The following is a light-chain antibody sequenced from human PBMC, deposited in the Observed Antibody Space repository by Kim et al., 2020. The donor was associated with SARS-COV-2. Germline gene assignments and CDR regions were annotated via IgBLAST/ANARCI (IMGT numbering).Light chain of an antibody. J-gene: IGKJ3*01. V-gene: IGKV2-28*01. CDR3: MQALQTPFT. CDR2: LVS. CDR1: QSLLHSNGYNY. Sequence: DIVMTQSPLSLPVTPGEPASISRRSSQSLLHSNGYNYLDWYLQKPGQSPQLLIYLVSSRASGVPDRFSGSGSGTEFTLKISRVEAEEVGVYYCMQALQTPFTFGPGTKVDIK.